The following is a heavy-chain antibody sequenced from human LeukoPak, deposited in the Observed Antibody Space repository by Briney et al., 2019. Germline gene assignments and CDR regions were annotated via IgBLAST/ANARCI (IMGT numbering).Heavy chain of an antibody. CDR2: ISGSGGST. Sequence: GGSLRLSCSASGFTFSNYGMHWVRQTPGKGLEWVSAISGSGGSTYYADSVKGRFTISRDNSKNTLYLQMNSLRAEDTAVYYCAKDVRNSYGQDAFDIWGQGTMVTVSA. CDR3: AKDVRNSYGQDAFDI. D-gene: IGHD5-18*01. J-gene: IGHJ3*02. V-gene: IGHV3-23*01. CDR1: GFTFSNYG.